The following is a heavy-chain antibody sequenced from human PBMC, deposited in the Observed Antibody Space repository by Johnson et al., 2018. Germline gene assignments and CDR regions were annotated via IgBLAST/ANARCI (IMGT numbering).Heavy chain of an antibody. V-gene: IGHV4-59*01. Sequence: QVQLQESGPGLVRPSETLSLRCTVSGGSISSYYWSWIRQSPGKGLEWVGYVYYTGRNNYNPSLKSHVNISVDRSKNQFSLKLRSVTAADTAVYYCARLLISSRGVDVWGQGTTVTVSS. CDR2: VYYTGRN. J-gene: IGHJ6*02. CDR1: GGSISSYY. D-gene: IGHD6-6*01. CDR3: ARLLISSRGVDV.